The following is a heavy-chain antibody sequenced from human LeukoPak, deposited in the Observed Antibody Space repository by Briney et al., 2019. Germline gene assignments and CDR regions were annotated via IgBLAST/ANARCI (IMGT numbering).Heavy chain of an antibody. J-gene: IGHJ4*02. CDR2: IYHSGST. CDR3: ARVRSYSSSWYYFDY. Sequence: SETLSLTCTVSGYSISSGYSWSWIRQPPGKGLEWIGYIYHSGSTYYNPSLKSRVTISVDRSKNQFSLKLSSVTAADTAVYYCARVRSYSSSWYYFDYWGQGTLVTVSS. CDR1: GYSISSGYS. V-gene: IGHV4-30-2*01. D-gene: IGHD6-13*01.